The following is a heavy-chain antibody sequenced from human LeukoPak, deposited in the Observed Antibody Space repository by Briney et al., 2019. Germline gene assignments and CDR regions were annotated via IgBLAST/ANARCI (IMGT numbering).Heavy chain of an antibody. D-gene: IGHD6-6*01. J-gene: IGHJ5*02. V-gene: IGHV1-69*13. CDR2: IIPIFGTA. CDR1: VGTFSSYA. CDR3: ARDKGQLVFRLWFDP. Sequence: GASVKVSCKASVGTFSSYAISWVRQAPGQGLEWMGGIIPIFGTANYAQKFQGRVTITADESTSTAYMELSSLRSEDTAVYYCARDKGQLVFRLWFDPWGQGTLVTVSS.